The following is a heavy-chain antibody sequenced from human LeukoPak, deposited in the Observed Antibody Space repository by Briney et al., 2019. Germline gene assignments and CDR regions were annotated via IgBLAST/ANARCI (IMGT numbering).Heavy chain of an antibody. V-gene: IGHV4-34*01. CDR1: GGSFSGYY. CDR3: ARPTKLYCSSTSCSNWFDP. Sequence: PSETLSLTCAVYGGSFSGYYWSWIRQPPGKGLEWIGEINHSGSTNYNPSLKSRVTISVDTTKNQFSLKLSSVTAADTAVYYCARPTKLYCSSTSCSNWFDPWGQGILVTVSS. J-gene: IGHJ5*02. CDR2: INHSGST. D-gene: IGHD2-2*01.